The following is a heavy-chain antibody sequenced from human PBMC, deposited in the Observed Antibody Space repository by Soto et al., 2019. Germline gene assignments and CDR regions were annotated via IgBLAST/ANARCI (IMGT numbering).Heavy chain of an antibody. CDR2: ISGSGGST. Sequence: EVQLLESGGGLVQPGGSLRLSCAASGFTFSSYAMSWVRQAPGKGLEWVSAISGSGGSTYYADSVKGRFTISRDNSTNTLDLQMNSLRAEDTAVYYCAKDLWTAVIQPIFDYWGQGTLVTVSS. CDR1: GFTFSSYA. D-gene: IGHD4-17*01. CDR3: AKDLWTAVIQPIFDY. J-gene: IGHJ4*02. V-gene: IGHV3-23*01.